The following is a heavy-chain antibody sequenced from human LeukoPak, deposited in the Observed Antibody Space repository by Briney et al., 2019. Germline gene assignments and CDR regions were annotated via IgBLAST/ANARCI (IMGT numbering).Heavy chain of an antibody. CDR2: TDTSGSYI. Sequence: GGSLRLSCAASGFTFSNYGMNWVRQAPGKGLEGVSFTDTSGSYIYYRDSVKGRFTISRDNAKNLLFLQMNGLRAEDTAVYYCARGDYYGSRGDYWGQGTLVTVSS. V-gene: IGHV3-21*06. J-gene: IGHJ4*02. CDR1: GFTFSNYG. CDR3: ARGDYYGSRGDY. D-gene: IGHD3-10*01.